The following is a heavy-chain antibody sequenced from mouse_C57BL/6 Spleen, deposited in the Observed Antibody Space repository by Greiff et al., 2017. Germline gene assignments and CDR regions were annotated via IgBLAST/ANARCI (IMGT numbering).Heavy chain of an antibody. CDR3: ARGGYSNYDWYFDY. V-gene: IGHV3-5*01. Sequence: EVKLVESGPGLVKPSQTVFLTCTVTGISITTGNYRWSWIRQFPGNKLEWIGYIYYSGTITYNPSLTSRTTITRDTPKNQFFLEMNSLTAEDTATYYCARGGYSNYDWYFDYWGQGTTLTVSS. CDR2: IYYSGTI. J-gene: IGHJ2*01. D-gene: IGHD2-5*01. CDR1: GISITTGNYR.